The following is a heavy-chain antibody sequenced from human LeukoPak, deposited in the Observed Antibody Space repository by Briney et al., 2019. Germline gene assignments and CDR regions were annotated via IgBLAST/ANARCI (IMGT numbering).Heavy chain of an antibody. J-gene: IGHJ6*02. CDR2: ISYDGSNK. V-gene: IGHV3-30-3*01. D-gene: IGHD3-10*01. CDR3: ANPMVRGHYYGMDV. Sequence: GGSLRLSCAASGFTFSSYAMHWVRQAPGKGLEWVAVISYDGSNKYYADSVKGRFTISRDNAKNSLYLQMNSLRAEDTAVYYCANPMVRGHYYGMDVWGQGTTVTVSS. CDR1: GFTFSSYA.